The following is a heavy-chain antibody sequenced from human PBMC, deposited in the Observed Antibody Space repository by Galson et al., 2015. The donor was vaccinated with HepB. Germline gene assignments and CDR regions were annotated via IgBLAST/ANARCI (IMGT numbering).Heavy chain of an antibody. V-gene: IGHV1-3*01. D-gene: IGHD2-15*01. Sequence: SVKVSCKASGYTFTSYAMHWVRQAPGQRLEWMGWINAGNGNTKYSQKFQGRVTITRDTSASTAYMELSSLRSEDTAVYYCARERVGWYCSGGSCYEDYYYYMDVWGKGTTVTVSS. CDR2: INAGNGNT. CDR3: ARERVGWYCSGGSCYEDYYYYMDV. J-gene: IGHJ6*03. CDR1: GYTFTSYA.